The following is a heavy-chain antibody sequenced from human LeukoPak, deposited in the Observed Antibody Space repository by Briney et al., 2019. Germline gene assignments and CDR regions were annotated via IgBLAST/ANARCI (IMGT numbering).Heavy chain of an antibody. CDR3: ASEYSSSWYVAY. D-gene: IGHD6-13*01. V-gene: IGHV4-39*01. CDR2: IYYSGST. CDR1: GGSISSSSYY. J-gene: IGHJ4*02. Sequence: KPSETLSLTCTVSGGSISSSSYYWGWIRQPPGTGLEWIGSIYYSGSTYYNPSLKSRVTISVDTSKNQFSLKLSSVTAADTAVYYCASEYSSSWYVAYWGQGTLVTVSS.